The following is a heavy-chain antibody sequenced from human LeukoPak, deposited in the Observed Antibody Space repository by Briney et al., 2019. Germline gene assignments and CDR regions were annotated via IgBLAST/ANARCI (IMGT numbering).Heavy chain of an antibody. CDR2: INHSGST. J-gene: IGHJ4*02. CDR3: ASGEYSGSD. CDR1: GGSFSGYY. Sequence: KTSETLSLTCAVYGGSFSGYYWSWVRQPPGKGLEWIGEINHSGSTNYNPSLKSRVTISVDTSKNQFSLKLSSVTAADTAVYYCASGEYSGSDWGQGTLVTVSS. V-gene: IGHV4-34*01. D-gene: IGHD1-1*01.